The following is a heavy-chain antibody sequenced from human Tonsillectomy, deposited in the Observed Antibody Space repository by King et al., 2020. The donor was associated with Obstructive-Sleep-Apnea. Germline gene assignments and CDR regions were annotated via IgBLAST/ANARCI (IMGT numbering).Heavy chain of an antibody. CDR1: GFTFGDYA. V-gene: IGHV3-49*03. J-gene: IGHJ6*02. CDR2: IRSKAYGGAT. Sequence: EVQLVESGGGLVQPGRSLRLSCTASGFTFGDYAMSWFRQAPGKGLEWVGFIRSKAYGGATEYAASVKGRFTISRDDSKSIAYLQMNSLKTEDTAVYYCTRGGPHRSYSYYFGMDVWGLGTTVTVSS. D-gene: IGHD1-14*01. CDR3: TRGGPHRSYSYYFGMDV.